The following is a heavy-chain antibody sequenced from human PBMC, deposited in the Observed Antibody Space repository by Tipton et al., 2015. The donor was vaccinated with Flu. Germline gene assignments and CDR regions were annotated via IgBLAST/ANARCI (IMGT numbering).Heavy chain of an antibody. CDR1: GGSISSSSYY. J-gene: IGHJ3*02. CDR3: AREGLVVPAHAFDI. V-gene: IGHV4-39*01. Sequence: TLSLTCTVSGGSISSSSYYWGWIRQPPGKGLEWIGSIYYSGSTYYNPSLKSRVTISVDTSKNQFSLKLSSVTAADTAVYYCAREGLVVPAHAFDIWGQGTMVTVSS. CDR2: IYYSGST. D-gene: IGHD2-2*01.